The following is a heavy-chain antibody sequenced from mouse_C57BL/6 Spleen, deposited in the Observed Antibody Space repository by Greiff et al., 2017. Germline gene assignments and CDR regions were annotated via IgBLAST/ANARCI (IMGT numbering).Heavy chain of an antibody. Sequence: EVMLVESGGGLVQPGGSLKLSCAASGFTFSDYYMYWVRQTPEKRLEWVAYISNGGGSTYYPDTVKGRFTISRDNAKNTLYLQMSRLKSEDTAMYYCARLRSNYVYFDYWGQGTTLTVSS. J-gene: IGHJ2*01. CDR3: ARLRSNYVYFDY. V-gene: IGHV5-12*01. D-gene: IGHD2-5*01. CDR1: GFTFSDYY. CDR2: ISNGGGST.